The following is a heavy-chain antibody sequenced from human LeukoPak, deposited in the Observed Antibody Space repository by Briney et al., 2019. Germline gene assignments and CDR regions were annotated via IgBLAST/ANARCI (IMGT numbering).Heavy chain of an antibody. CDR2: IYHSGST. CDR1: GGSISSSNW. CDR3: ARATLYSSSSNDAFDI. V-gene: IGHV4-4*02. D-gene: IGHD6-6*01. Sequence: SDTLSLTCAVSGGSISSSNWWSWVRQPPGKGLEWIGEIYHSGSTNYNPSLKSRVTISVDKSKNQFSLKLSSVTAADTAVYYCARATLYSSSSNDAFDIWGQGTMVTVSS. J-gene: IGHJ3*02.